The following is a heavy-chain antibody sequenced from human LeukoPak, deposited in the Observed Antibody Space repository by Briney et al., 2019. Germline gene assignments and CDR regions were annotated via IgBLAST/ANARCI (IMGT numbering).Heavy chain of an antibody. CDR2: ISTSSEYI. D-gene: IGHD3-10*01. CDR3: ARDYYGSGTFDY. J-gene: IGHJ4*02. V-gene: IGHV3-21*01. Sequence: PGGSLRLSCAASGFTFSSYSMNWVRQAPGKGLEWVSSISTSSEYIYYADSVKGRFTISRNNAKSSLYLQMNSLRADDTAVYYCARDYYGSGTFDYWGQGTLVTVSS. CDR1: GFTFSSYS.